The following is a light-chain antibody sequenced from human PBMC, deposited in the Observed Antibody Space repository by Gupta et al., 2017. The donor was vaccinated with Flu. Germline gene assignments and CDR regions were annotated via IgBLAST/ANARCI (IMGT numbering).Light chain of an antibody. J-gene: IGKJ4*01. CDR3: QQFDSRGLT. V-gene: IGKV3-20*01. CDR1: QSISSTY. Sequence: ERVTLSCRASQSISSTYLAWYQQKPGQAPRLLISGASSRATGIPDRFSGSGSGTDFTLTISRLEPEDFAVYYCQQFDSRGLTFGGGTKVEIK. CDR2: GAS.